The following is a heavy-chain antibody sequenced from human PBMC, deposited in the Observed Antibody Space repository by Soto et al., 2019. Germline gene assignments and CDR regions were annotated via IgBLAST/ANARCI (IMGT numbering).Heavy chain of an antibody. CDR1: GYSFVSYG. Sequence: ASVKVSCKASGYSFVSYGVTWVRQAPGQGPEWMGWISPNNGNTNYAQKLQGRVTMTTETSTSTAYMELRSLRSDDTALYYCVRVIVGATGYAFDIWGQGKMVTVSS. J-gene: IGHJ3*02. D-gene: IGHD3-22*01. CDR2: ISPNNGNT. V-gene: IGHV1-18*01. CDR3: VRVIVGATGYAFDI.